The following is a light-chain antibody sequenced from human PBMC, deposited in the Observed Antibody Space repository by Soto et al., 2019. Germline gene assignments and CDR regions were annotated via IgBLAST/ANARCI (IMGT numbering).Light chain of an antibody. CDR2: SNN. CDR1: SSNIGSNN. CDR3: AAWDDNLNGPV. Sequence: QSVLTQPPSASGTPGQRVTISCSGSSSNIGSNNVNWYQQLPGTAPKLLIYSNNQRPSGVPDRFSGSKSGTSASLAISGLQSEDEANYYCAAWDDNLNGPVFGGGTQLTVL. V-gene: IGLV1-44*01. J-gene: IGLJ3*02.